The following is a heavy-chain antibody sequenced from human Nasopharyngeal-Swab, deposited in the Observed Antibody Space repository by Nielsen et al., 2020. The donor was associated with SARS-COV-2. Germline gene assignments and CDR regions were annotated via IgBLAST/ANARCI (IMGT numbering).Heavy chain of an antibody. V-gene: IGHV3-23*01. J-gene: IGHJ4*02. Sequence: ETLSLTCAASGFTFSSYAMSWVRQAPGKGLEWVSAISGSGGSTYYADSVKGRFTISRDNSKNTLYLQMNSLRAEDTAVYYCAKPVIVVVAAIWYFDYWGQGTLVTVSS. CDR1: GFTFSSYA. D-gene: IGHD2-15*01. CDR3: AKPVIVVVAAIWYFDY. CDR2: ISGSGGST.